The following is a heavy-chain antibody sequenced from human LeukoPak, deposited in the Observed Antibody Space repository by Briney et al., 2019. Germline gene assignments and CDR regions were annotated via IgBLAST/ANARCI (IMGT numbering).Heavy chain of an antibody. D-gene: IGHD5-18*01. J-gene: IGHJ3*02. CDR2: ISWNSDSI. V-gene: IGHV3-9*01. CDR3: ARIASDTAMVIGAFDI. CDR1: GFIFVDYA. Sequence: GRSLRLSCAASGFIFVDYAMHWVRQAPGKGLEWVSGISWNSDSIAYADSVKGRFTISRDNAKNSLYLQMNSLRAEDTAVYYCARIASDTAMVIGAFDIWGQGTMVTVSS.